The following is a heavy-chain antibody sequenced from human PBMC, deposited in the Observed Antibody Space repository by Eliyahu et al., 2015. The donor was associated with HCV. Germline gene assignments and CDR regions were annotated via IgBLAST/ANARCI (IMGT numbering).Heavy chain of an antibody. D-gene: IGHD4-17*01. J-gene: IGHJ4*02. CDR1: GGSISSGDYY. CDR2: LHYSGST. CDR3: ARDKGYDYGDYVFDY. Sequence: QVQLQESGPGLVKPSQTLSLTCXVSGGSISSGDYYWSWIRQPPGKGLEWIGFLHYSGSTYYNPSLKSRVTISVDTSKNQFSLKLSSVTAADTAVYYCARDKGYDYGDYVFDYWGQGTLVTVSS. V-gene: IGHV4-30-4*01.